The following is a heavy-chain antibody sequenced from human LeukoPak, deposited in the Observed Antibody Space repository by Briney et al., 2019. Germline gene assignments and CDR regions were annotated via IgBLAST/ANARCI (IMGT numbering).Heavy chain of an antibody. CDR3: ARVPTRPIAAADNWFDL. CDR2: ISAYNGNT. J-gene: IGHJ5*02. CDR1: GYTFTSYG. D-gene: IGHD6-13*01. Sequence: ASVKVSCKASGYTFTSYGISWVRQAPGQGLEWMGWISAYNGNTNYAQKLQGRVTMTTDTSTSTAYMELRSLRSDDTAVYYCARVPTRPIAAADNWFDLWGQGTLVTVSS. V-gene: IGHV1-18*01.